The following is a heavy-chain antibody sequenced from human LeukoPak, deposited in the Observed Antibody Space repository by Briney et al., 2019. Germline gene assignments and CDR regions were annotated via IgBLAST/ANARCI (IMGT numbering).Heavy chain of an antibody. Sequence: PSETLSLTCGVSGGSITNTNYWTWVRQPPGKGLEWIGEVNLQGSTNYNPSLMGRVAIAVDTSENHISLQLTSVTAADTAVYYCAREGGPYRPLDYSGQGTLVSVSS. CDR2: VNLQGST. V-gene: IGHV4-4*02. J-gene: IGHJ4*02. CDR1: GGSITNTNY. CDR3: AREGGPYRPLDY.